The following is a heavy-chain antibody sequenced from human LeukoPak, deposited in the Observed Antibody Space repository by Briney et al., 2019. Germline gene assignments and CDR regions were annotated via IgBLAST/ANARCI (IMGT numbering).Heavy chain of an antibody. D-gene: IGHD3-9*01. CDR2: IYYSGST. Sequence: SETLSLTCTVAGGSISSYYWSWIRQPPGKGLEWIGYIYYSGSTNYNPSLTSRVTISVDTSKNQFSLKLSSVTAADTAVYYCARDDILTGIDYWGQGTLVTVSS. V-gene: IGHV4-59*01. J-gene: IGHJ4*02. CDR3: ARDDILTGIDY. CDR1: GGSISSYY.